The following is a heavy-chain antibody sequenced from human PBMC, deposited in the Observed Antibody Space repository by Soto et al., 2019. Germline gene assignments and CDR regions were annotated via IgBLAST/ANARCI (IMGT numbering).Heavy chain of an antibody. CDR2: ISHDGNSK. Sequence: VRLSCAASGFTFSDHGMHRVRQAPGKGLEWVAVISHDGNSKYYGDSVKGRFTVSRDNSNNMAYLQMNSLRLEDTAMYYCAKQFDLGGLEDYWGQGTLVTVSS. V-gene: IGHV3-30*18. CDR3: AKQFDLGGLEDY. D-gene: IGHD1-1*01. CDR1: GFTFSDHG. J-gene: IGHJ4*02.